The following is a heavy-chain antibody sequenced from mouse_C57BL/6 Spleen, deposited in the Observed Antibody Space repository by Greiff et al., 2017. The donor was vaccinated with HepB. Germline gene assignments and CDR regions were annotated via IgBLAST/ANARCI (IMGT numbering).Heavy chain of an antibody. D-gene: IGHD1-1*01. J-gene: IGHJ1*03. CDR2: ISYDGSN. Sequence: EVQLQESGPGLVKPSQSLSLTCSVTGYSITSGYYWNWIRQFPGNKLEWMGYISYDGSNNYHPSLKNRISITRDTSKNQFFLKLNSVTTEDTATYYCARSIYYYGSSYVGYFDVWGTGTTVTVSS. CDR3: ARSIYYYGSSYVGYFDV. CDR1: GYSITSGYY. V-gene: IGHV3-6*01.